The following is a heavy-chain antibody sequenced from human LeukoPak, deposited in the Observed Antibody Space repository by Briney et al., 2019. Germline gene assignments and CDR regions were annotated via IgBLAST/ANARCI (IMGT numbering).Heavy chain of an antibody. CDR1: GFTFSSYA. V-gene: IGHV3-23*01. J-gene: IGHJ6*03. Sequence: GGSLRLSCAASGFTFSSYAMSWVRQAPGKGLEWVSAISGSGGSTYYADSVKGRFTISRDNSKNTLYLQMNSLRAEDTAVYYCAKDVTVTPAAYYYYYMDVWGKGTTVTVSS. D-gene: IGHD4-17*01. CDR2: ISGSGGST. CDR3: AKDVTVTPAAYYYYYMDV.